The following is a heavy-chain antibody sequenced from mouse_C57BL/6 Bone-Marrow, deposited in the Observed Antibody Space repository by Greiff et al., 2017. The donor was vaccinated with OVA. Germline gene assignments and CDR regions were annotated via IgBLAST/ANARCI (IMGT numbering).Heavy chain of an antibody. CDR3: ARYPMVTTDAMDY. J-gene: IGHJ4*01. CDR2: IRNKANGYTT. D-gene: IGHD2-2*01. V-gene: IGHV7-3*01. CDR1: GFTFTDYY. Sequence: EVQLVESGGGLVKPGGSLSLSCAASGFTFTDYYMSWVRQPPGKALEWLGFIRNKANGYTTEYSASVKGRFTISRDNSQSILYLQMNALRAEDSATYYCARYPMVTTDAMDYWGQGTSVTVSS.